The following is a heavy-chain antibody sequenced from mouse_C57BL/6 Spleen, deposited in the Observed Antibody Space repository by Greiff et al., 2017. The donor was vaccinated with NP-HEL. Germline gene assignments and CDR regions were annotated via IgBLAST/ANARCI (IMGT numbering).Heavy chain of an antibody. CDR1: GYTFTSYW. Sequence: VQLQQPGAELVMPGASVKLSCKASGYTFTSYWMHWVKQRPGQGLEWIGEIDPSDSYTNYNQKFKGKSTLTVDKSSSTAYMQLSSLTSEDSAVYYCASLGRAPWFAYWGQGTLVTVSA. D-gene: IGHD4-1*01. CDR3: ASLGRAPWFAY. CDR2: IDPSDSYT. J-gene: IGHJ3*01. V-gene: IGHV1-69*01.